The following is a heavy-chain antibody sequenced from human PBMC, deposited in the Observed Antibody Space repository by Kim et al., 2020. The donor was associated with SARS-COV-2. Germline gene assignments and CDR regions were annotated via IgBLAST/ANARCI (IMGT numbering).Heavy chain of an antibody. Sequence: SETLSLTCAVYGGSFSGYYWSWIRQPPGKGLEWIGEINHSGSTNYNPSLKSRVTISVDTSKNQFSLKLSSVTAADTAVYYCARGGDSSSWYWDDYWGQGTLVTVSS. J-gene: IGHJ4*02. CDR3: ARGGDSSSWYWDDY. CDR2: INHSGST. V-gene: IGHV4-34*01. D-gene: IGHD6-13*01. CDR1: GGSFSGYY.